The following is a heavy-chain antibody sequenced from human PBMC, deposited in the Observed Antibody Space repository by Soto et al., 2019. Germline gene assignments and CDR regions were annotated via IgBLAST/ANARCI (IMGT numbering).Heavy chain of an antibody. CDR3: ATESRSPAT. V-gene: IGHV3-7*01. CDR2: IKQDGSEK. J-gene: IGHJ5*02. CDR1: GFTFSSYW. Sequence: EVQLVESGGGLVQPGGSLRLSCAASGFTFSSYWMSWVRQAPGKGLEWVASIKQDGSEKYYVDSVKGRFTISRDNPKNSLYLQMNSMRAEDTAVYDCATESRSPATWGQGTLVTVSS.